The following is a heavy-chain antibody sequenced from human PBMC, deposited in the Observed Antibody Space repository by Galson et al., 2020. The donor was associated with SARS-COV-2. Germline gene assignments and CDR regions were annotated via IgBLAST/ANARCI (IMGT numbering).Heavy chain of an antibody. J-gene: IGHJ3*02. D-gene: IGHD1-26*01. Sequence: GESLKISCAASGFTFSGYWMHWVRQAPGQGLVWVSRVNSDGSDRRYADSVKGRFTISRDNAKNTLYLQMNSLRVEDTAVYYCAKEARWELLGRAFDIWGQGTMVTVSS. CDR1: GFTFSGYW. CDR3: AKEARWELLGRAFDI. V-gene: IGHV3-74*01. CDR2: VNSDGSDR.